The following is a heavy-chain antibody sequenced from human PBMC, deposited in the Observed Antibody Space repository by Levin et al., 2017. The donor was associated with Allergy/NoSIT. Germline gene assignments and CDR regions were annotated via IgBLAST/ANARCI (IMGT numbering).Heavy chain of an antibody. CDR1: GFTFSSYA. J-gene: IGHJ4*02. V-gene: IGHV3-30-3*01. CDR3: AGPHY. CDR2: ISYDGSNK. Sequence: GESLKISCAASGFTFSSYAMHWVRQAPGKGLEWVAVISYDGSNKYYADSVKGRFTISRDNSKNTLYLQMNSLRAEDTAVYYCAGPHYWGQGTLVTVSS.